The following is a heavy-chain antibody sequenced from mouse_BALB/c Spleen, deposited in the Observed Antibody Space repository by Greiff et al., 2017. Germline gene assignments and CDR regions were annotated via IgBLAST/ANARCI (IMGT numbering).Heavy chain of an antibody. CDR3: TNYLFAY. CDR2: IRLKSNNYAT. CDR1: GFTFSNYW. V-gene: IGHV6-6*02. D-gene: IGHD5-5*01. J-gene: IGHJ3*01. Sequence: EVKLEESGGGLVQPGGSMKLSCVASGFTFSNYWMNWVRQSPEKGLEWVAEIRLKSNNYATHYAESVKGRFTISRDDSKSSVYLQMNNLRAEDTGIYYCTNYLFAYWGQGTLVTVSA.